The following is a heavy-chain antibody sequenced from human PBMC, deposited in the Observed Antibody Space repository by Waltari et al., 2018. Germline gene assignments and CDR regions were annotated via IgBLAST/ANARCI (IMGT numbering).Heavy chain of an antibody. D-gene: IGHD1-20*01. Sequence: EVQLLESGGGLVQPGGSLRRSCRFSGFTFHHTAINWVRRAPGTGRQWVAAITISDATYHADSVKGRFTISRDTSKDTVYLQMNSLRAEDTAVYYCAKPFYNWDDPLVSWGQGTLVTVSS. V-gene: IGHV3-23*01. CDR2: ITISDAT. J-gene: IGHJ5*02. CDR1: GFTFHHTA. CDR3: AKPFYNWDDPLVS.